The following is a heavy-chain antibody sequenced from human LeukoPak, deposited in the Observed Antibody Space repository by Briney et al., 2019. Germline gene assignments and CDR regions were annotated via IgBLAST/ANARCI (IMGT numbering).Heavy chain of an antibody. J-gene: IGHJ4*02. D-gene: IGHD1-1*01. CDR3: ARVYXXWNPHFDY. Sequence: SETLSLTCTVSGGSISSYYWSWIRQPPGKGLEWIGYIYYSGSTNYNPSLKSRVTISVDTSKNQFSLKLSSVTAADTAVYYCARVYXXWNPHFDYWGQGTLVTVSS. CDR1: GGSISSYY. CDR2: IYYSGST. V-gene: IGHV4-59*01.